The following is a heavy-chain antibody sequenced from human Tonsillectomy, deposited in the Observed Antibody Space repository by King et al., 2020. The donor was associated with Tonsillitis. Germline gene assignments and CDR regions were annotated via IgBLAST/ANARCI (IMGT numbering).Heavy chain of an antibody. Sequence: QLVQSGAEVKKPGSSVKVSCKASGGSFGTSAVGWVRQAPGQGLECMGGIIPVFGAADYAQKFQGGLTITADESTSTAYMELSNLSSDDTAMYYCARVGSHTGIGFNDAFDIWGQGTMLTVSS. CDR3: ARVGSHTGIGFNDAFDI. CDR1: GGSFGTSA. V-gene: IGHV1-69*01. J-gene: IGHJ3*02. CDR2: IIPVFGAA. D-gene: IGHD3-3*01.